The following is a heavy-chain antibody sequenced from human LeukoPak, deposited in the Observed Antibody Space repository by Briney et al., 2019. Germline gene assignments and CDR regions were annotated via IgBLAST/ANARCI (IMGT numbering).Heavy chain of an antibody. D-gene: IGHD1-14*01. J-gene: IGHJ5*02. CDR3: AKDLGRYSTKVFDP. Sequence: TGGSLRLSCAASGFTFSSYAMSWVRQAPGKGLEWVLAISGSGGSTYYADSVKGRFTISRDNSKNTLYLQMNSLRAEDTAVYYCAKDLGRYSTKVFDPWGQGTLVTVSS. CDR2: ISGSGGST. V-gene: IGHV3-23*01. CDR1: GFTFSSYA.